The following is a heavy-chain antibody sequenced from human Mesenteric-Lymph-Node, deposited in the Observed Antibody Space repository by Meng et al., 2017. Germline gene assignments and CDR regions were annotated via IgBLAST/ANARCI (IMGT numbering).Heavy chain of an antibody. CDR2: IKQDGSEK. J-gene: IGHJ5*02. Sequence: GESLKISCAASGFTFSSYWMSWVRQAPGKGLEWVANIKQDGSEKYYVDSVKSRFTISRDNAKNSLYLQMDSLAAEDTAVYYCARALGGYCTSTSCQNWFGPWGQGTLVTVSS. V-gene: IGHV3-7*01. CDR1: GFTFSSYW. D-gene: IGHD2-2*01. CDR3: ARALGGYCTSTSCQNWFGP.